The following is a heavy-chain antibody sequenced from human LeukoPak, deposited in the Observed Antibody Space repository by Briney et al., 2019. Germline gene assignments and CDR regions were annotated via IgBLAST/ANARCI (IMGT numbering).Heavy chain of an antibody. J-gene: IGHJ5*02. Sequence: GGSLRLSCAASGFTFDDYAMHWVRQAPGKGLEWVSGISWNGDGIGYADSVKGRFTISRDNAKNSLYLQMNSLRAEDTAVYYCARDQIAARPDEFDPWGQGTLVTVSS. CDR1: GFTFDDYA. V-gene: IGHV3-9*01. D-gene: IGHD6-6*01. CDR2: ISWNGDGI. CDR3: ARDQIAARPDEFDP.